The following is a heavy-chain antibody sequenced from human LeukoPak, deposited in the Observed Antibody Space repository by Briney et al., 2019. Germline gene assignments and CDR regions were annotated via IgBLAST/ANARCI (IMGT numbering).Heavy chain of an antibody. CDR1: GFTLSSYW. J-gene: IGHJ4*02. CDR2: IKQDGSEK. CDR3: ARALLWFGELFES. V-gene: IGHV3-7*01. Sequence: PGGSLRLSCAASGFTLSSYWMSWVRQAPGKGLEWVANIKQDGSEKYYVDSVKGRFTISRDNAKNSLYLQMNSLRAEDTAVYYCARALLWFGELFESWGQGTLVTVSS. D-gene: IGHD3-10*01.